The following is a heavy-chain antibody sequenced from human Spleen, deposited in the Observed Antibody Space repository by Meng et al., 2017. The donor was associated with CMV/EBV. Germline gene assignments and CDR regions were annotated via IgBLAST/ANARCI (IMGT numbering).Heavy chain of an antibody. CDR3: ARGDIY. D-gene: IGHD3-9*01. J-gene: IGHJ4*02. CDR1: GFTFSSYW. CDR2: IKSDGSTT. V-gene: IGHV3-74*01. Sequence: GESLKISCAASGFTFSSYWMHWVRQAPGKGLVWVSRIKSDGSTTSYADSVKGRFTISRDNAKNTLYLQMNSLRAEDTAVYYCARGDIYWGQGTLVTVSS.